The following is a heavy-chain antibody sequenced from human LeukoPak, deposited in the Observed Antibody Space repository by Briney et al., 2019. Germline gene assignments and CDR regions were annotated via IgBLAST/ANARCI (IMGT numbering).Heavy chain of an antibody. CDR3: ARDVGATSGLDY. Sequence: PSETLSLTCAVYGGSFSGYYWSWIRQPPGKGLEWIGEINHSGSTNYNPSLKSRVTISVDTSKNQFSLQLNSVTPEDTAVYYCARDVGATSGLDYWGQGTLVTVSS. J-gene: IGHJ4*02. CDR1: GGSFSGYY. V-gene: IGHV4-34*01. CDR2: INHSGST. D-gene: IGHD1-26*01.